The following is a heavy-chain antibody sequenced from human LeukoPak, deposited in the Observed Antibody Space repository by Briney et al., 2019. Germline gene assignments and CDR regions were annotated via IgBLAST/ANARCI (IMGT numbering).Heavy chain of an antibody. J-gene: IGHJ4*02. Sequence: GASPQIPSKAVGCGFTSYWIGWVRRLPGKGREGMGMIYPGDCDTKYSPSFKGQVTISADESINATSLQWTTLQAPDTAIYYCVRRQYFDTSGYGIDYWGQGTLVAVSS. CDR3: VRRQYFDTSGYGIDY. V-gene: IGHV5-51*01. CDR2: IYPGDCDT. CDR1: GCGFTSYW. D-gene: IGHD3-22*01.